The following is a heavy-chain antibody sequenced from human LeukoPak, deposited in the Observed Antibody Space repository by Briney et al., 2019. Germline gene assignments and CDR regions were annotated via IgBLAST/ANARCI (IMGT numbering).Heavy chain of an antibody. CDR2: IYYSGST. CDR3: ARVWIGTTSAFDY. CDR1: GGSFSGYY. J-gene: IGHJ4*02. V-gene: IGHV4-34*01. Sequence: SETLSLTCAVYGGSFSGYYWSWIRQPPGKGLEWIGTIYYSGSTYYNPSLKSRVTISVDTSKNQFSLKLSSVTAADTAVYYCARVWIGTTSAFDYWGQGTLVTVSS. D-gene: IGHD3-3*01.